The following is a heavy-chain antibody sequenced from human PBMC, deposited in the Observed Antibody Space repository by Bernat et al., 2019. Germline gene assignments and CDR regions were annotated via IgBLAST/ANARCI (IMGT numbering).Heavy chain of an antibody. CDR1: GFTFSSYG. V-gene: IGHV3-30*18. CDR2: ISYDGSNK. CDR3: EKEGNYDLWSGYYMGYYYYGMDV. D-gene: IGHD3-3*01. Sequence: ASGFTFSSYGMHWVRQAPGKGLEWVAVISYDGSNKYYADSVNGRFTISRYNSKNTLYLQMNSLRAEDTAVYYWEKEGNYDLWSGYYMGYYYYGMDVWG. J-gene: IGHJ6*01.